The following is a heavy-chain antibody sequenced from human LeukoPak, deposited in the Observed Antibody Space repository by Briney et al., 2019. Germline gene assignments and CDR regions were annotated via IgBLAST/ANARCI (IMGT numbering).Heavy chain of an antibody. Sequence: PSETLSLTCAVYGGSFSGYYWSWIRHPPGKGLEWVGEINHRGSTNYNPSLKSRVTISVDTSKNQFSLKLSSVTAADTAVYYCARAYRLNHPRRYGGYDYYYWGQGTPVTVSS. J-gene: IGHJ4*02. CDR1: GGSFSGYY. V-gene: IGHV4-34*01. D-gene: IGHD5-12*01. CDR2: INHRGST. CDR3: ARAYRLNHPRRYGGYDYYY.